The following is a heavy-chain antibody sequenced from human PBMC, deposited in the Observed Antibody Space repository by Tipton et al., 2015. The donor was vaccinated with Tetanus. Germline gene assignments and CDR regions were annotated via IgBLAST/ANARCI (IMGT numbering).Heavy chain of an antibody. CDR2: IYYSGST. CDR1: GGSISSGDYY. V-gene: IGHV4-30-4*01. Sequence: TLSLTCTVSGGSISSGDYYWSWIRQPPGKGLEWIGYIYYSGSTYYNPSLKSRITILIDTSKNQFSLKLSSVTAADTAVYYCARDWMTAVTTGLYGMDVWGQGTTVTVSS. D-gene: IGHD4-17*01. CDR3: ARDWMTAVTTGLYGMDV. J-gene: IGHJ6*02.